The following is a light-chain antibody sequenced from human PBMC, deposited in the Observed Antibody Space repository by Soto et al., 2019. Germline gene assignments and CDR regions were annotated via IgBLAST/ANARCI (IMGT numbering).Light chain of an antibody. CDR3: QQSYSSPPIT. CDR2: SAS. V-gene: IGKV1-39*01. J-gene: IGKJ5*01. CDR1: QSISSF. Sequence: DIQITHSPSSLSESVGDRITITCRASQSISSFLNWYQQKPGKAPKLLIYSASSLQSGVPSRFSGSGSGTHFTLTINNLQPEDFATYYCQQSYSSPPITFGQGTRLEIK.